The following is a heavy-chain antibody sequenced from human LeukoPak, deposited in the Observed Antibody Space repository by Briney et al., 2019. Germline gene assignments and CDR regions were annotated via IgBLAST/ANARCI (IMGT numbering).Heavy chain of an antibody. CDR2: INTNTGNP. CDR3: ARGVTYCSGGSCYSEGVAFDI. CDR1: GYTFTSYA. Sequence: ASVKVSCKASGYTFTSYAMNWVRQAPGQGLEWMGWINTNTGNPTYAQGFTGRFVFSLDTSVSTAYLQISSLKAEDTAVYYCARGVTYCSGGSCYSEGVAFDIWGQGTMVTVSS. J-gene: IGHJ3*02. D-gene: IGHD2-15*01. V-gene: IGHV7-4-1*02.